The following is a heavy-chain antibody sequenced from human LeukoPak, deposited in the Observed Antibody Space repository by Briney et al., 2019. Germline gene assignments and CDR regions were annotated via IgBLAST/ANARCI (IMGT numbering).Heavy chain of an antibody. V-gene: IGHV1-8*01. D-gene: IGHD1-1*01. CDR1: GYTFTSYD. CDR3: ARHAGTTGTTRYFQY. J-gene: IGHJ1*01. Sequence: ASVKVSCKASGYTFTSYDINWVRQATGQGLEWMGWMNPNSGNTGYAQKFQGRVTMTRNTSISTAYMELSSLRSEDTAIYYCARHAGTTGTTRYFQYWGQGTLVTVSS. CDR2: MNPNSGNT.